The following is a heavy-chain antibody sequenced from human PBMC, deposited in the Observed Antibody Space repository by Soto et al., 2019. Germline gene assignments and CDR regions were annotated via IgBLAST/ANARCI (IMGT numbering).Heavy chain of an antibody. CDR1: GFTFSSYA. V-gene: IGHV3-30-3*01. CDR2: ISYDGSNK. CDR3: ARDYDILWDAFDI. Sequence: PGGSLRLSCAASGFTFSSYAMHWVRQAPGKGLEWVAVISYDGSNKYYADSVKGRFTISRDNSKNTLYLQMNSLRAEDTAVYYCARDYDILWDAFDIWAQGTMVTVSS. D-gene: IGHD3-9*01. J-gene: IGHJ3*02.